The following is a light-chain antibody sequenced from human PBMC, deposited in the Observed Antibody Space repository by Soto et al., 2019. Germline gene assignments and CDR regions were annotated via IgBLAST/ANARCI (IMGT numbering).Light chain of an antibody. V-gene: IGKV1-5*01. Sequence: DIQMTQSPSTLSASVGDRVTITCRANQSISDWLAWYQQKPGKAPKLLIYDASNLESGVPSRFSGSGSGTEFTLTFSSLQPDDFATYYCQQYNSNPLTFGGGTKMEIK. J-gene: IGKJ4*01. CDR2: DAS. CDR3: QQYNSNPLT. CDR1: QSISDW.